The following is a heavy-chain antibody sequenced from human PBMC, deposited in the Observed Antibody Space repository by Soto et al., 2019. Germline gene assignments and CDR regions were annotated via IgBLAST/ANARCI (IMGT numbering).Heavy chain of an antibody. D-gene: IGHD2-15*01. CDR3: ARVKSLAGHY. J-gene: IGHJ4*02. CDR1: GFTFSTYW. CDR2: IKQDGSDK. Sequence: EVQLVESGGGLVQPGGSLRLSCAASGFTFSTYWMSWVRQAPGKGLEWVANIKQDGSDKYYVDSVKGRFTISRDNAKNSLYLQMTGVRAEDTAVYYCARVKSLAGHYWGQGTLVTVSS. V-gene: IGHV3-7*05.